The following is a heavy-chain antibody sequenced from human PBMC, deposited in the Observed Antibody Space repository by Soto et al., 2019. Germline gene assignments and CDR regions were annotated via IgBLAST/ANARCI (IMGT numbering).Heavy chain of an antibody. Sequence: SETLSLTCTVSGGSINNYYWSWIRQPPGKGLEWIGYIYYSGTTTYNPSLKSRVTISVDTSKNQFSLKLSSVTAADTAVYYCARENLRSRMDVWGQGTKVSV. CDR3: ARENLRSRMDV. D-gene: IGHD5-12*01. J-gene: IGHJ6*02. CDR2: IYYSGTT. V-gene: IGHV4-59*01. CDR1: GGSINNYY.